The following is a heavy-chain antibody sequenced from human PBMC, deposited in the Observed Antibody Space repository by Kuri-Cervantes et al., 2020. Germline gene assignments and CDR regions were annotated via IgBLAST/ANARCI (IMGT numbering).Heavy chain of an antibody. D-gene: IGHD4-17*01. CDR3: ARGDGDAYYYYGMDV. CDR2: IYHSGST. CDR1: GGSFSGYY. J-gene: IGHJ6*02. Sequence: GSLRLSCAVYGGSFSGYYWSWIRQPPGKGLEWIGEIYHSGSTNYNPSLKSRVTISVDKSKNQFSLKLSSVTAADTAVYYCARGDGDAYYYYGMDVWGQGTTVTVSS. V-gene: IGHV4-34*01.